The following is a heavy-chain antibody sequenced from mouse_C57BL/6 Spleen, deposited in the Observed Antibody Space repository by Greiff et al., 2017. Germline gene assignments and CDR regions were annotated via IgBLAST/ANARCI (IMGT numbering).Heavy chain of an antibody. Sequence: EVMLVESGGGLVKPGGSLKLSCAASGFTFSDYGMHWVRQAPEKGLEWVAYISSGSSTIYYADTVKGRFTISRDNAKNTLFLQMTSLRSEDTAMYYCAMAAQDYFDYWGQGTTLTVSS. CDR2: ISSGSSTI. J-gene: IGHJ2*01. V-gene: IGHV5-17*01. D-gene: IGHD3-2*02. CDR1: GFTFSDYG. CDR3: AMAAQDYFDY.